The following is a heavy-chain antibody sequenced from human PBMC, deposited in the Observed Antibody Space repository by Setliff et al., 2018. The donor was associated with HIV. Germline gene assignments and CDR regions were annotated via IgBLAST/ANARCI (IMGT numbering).Heavy chain of an antibody. J-gene: IGHJ4*02. CDR3: ARSIVPVASGYYYFEY. CDR1: GGSISSGYY. D-gene: IGHD3-3*01. V-gene: IGHV4-38-2*02. Sequence: SETLSLTCTVSGGSISSGYYWGWIRQPPGTGLEWIGSIYHSASPYYHPSLKSRFTISVDTSKNQCSLKLGSVTAADTAVYSCARSIVPVASGYYYFEYWGQGTLVTVSS. CDR2: IYHSASP.